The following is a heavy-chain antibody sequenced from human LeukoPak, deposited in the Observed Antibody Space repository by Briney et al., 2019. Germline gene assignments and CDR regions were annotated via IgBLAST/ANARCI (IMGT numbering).Heavy chain of an antibody. Sequence: PGGSLRLSCAASGFTFSSYWMSWVRQAPGKGLEWVANIKQDGSEKYSLDSLKGRFTISRDNAKNSVFLQMNSLRAEDTAVYYCARGRFESNGDYDLWGQGTLVTVSS. CDR1: GFTFSSYW. J-gene: IGHJ4*02. CDR2: IKQDGSEK. CDR3: ARGRFESNGDYDL. V-gene: IGHV3-7*01. D-gene: IGHD4-11*01.